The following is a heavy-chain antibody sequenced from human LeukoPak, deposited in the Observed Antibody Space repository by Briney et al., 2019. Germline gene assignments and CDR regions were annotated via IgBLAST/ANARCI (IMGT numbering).Heavy chain of an antibody. J-gene: IGHJ6*03. CDR3: ARQYYYSYMDV. V-gene: IGHV4-59*08. CDR2: IYYSGST. Sequence: PSETLSLTCTVSGGSISSYYWSWIRQPPGKGLEWIGYIYYSGSTNYNPSLKSRVTISVDTSKNQFSLKLSSVTAADPAVYYCARQYYYSYMDVWGKGTTVTVSS. CDR1: GGSISSYY.